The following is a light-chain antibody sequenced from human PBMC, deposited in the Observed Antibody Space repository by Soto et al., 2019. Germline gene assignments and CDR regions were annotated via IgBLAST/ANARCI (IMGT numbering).Light chain of an antibody. CDR3: QQYSTYPYT. J-gene: IGKJ2*01. CDR2: KSS. V-gene: IGKV1-5*03. Sequence: DIQMTQSPSTLSASVGDRVTITCRASQSISSWVAWYQQKPGKAPKRLIYKSSSLESGVPSRFSGSGSGTEFTLTISSLQPDDFATFYCQQYSTYPYTFGQGTKLEIK. CDR1: QSISSW.